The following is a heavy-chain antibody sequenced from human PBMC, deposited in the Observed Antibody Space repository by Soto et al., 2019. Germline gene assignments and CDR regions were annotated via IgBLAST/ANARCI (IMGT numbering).Heavy chain of an antibody. Sequence: QVQLVESGGGVVQPGRSLRLSCAASGFTFSSYGMHWVRQAPGKGLEWVAVISYDGSNKYYADSVKGRFTISRDNSKNTLYLQMNSLRAEDTAVYYCAKNGGRNAPEIDYWGQGTLVTVSS. D-gene: IGHD1-26*01. CDR2: ISYDGSNK. V-gene: IGHV3-30*18. CDR1: GFTFSSYG. J-gene: IGHJ4*02. CDR3: AKNGGRNAPEIDY.